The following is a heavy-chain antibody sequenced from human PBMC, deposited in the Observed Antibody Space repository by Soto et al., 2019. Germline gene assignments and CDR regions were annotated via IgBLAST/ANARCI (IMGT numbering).Heavy chain of an antibody. Sequence: QVQLQESGPGLVKPSETLSLTCTVSGGSISSYYWSWFRQPPGKGLEWIGYIYYSGGTNYNPSLRSRVTISVDTSKDQFSLKLCSVTAADTAVYYCARQWGTDAFDIWGQGTMVTVSS. V-gene: IGHV4-59*08. J-gene: IGHJ3*02. CDR3: ARQWGTDAFDI. CDR2: IYYSGGT. D-gene: IGHD1-1*01. CDR1: GGSISSYY.